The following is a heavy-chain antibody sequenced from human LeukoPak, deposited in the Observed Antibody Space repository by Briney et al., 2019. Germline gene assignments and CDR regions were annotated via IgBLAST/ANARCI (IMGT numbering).Heavy chain of an antibody. CDR1: GGSFSGYY. Sequence: SETLSLTCAVYGGSFSGYYWSWIRQPPGKGLEWIGEINHSGSTNYNPSLKSRVTISVDTSKNQFSLKLSSVTAADTAVYYCARREGTSSWSAYWGQGTLVTVSS. D-gene: IGHD6-13*01. CDR3: ARREGTSSWSAY. J-gene: IGHJ4*02. V-gene: IGHV4-34*01. CDR2: INHSGST.